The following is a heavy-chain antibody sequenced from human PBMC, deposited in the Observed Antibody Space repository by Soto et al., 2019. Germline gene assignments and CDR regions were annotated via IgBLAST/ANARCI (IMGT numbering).Heavy chain of an antibody. D-gene: IGHD2-2*02. V-gene: IGHV4-59*01. CDR3: ARGRAIRSGDY. Sequence: SGTLSLTSTVTRCSIRSYYWSRIRQPPGKGLEWIGYIYYSGSTNYNPSLKSRVTISVDTSKNQFSLKLSSVTAADTAVYYCARGRAIRSGDYWGQGTLVTVSS. J-gene: IGHJ4*02. CDR2: IYYSGST. CDR1: RCSIRSYY.